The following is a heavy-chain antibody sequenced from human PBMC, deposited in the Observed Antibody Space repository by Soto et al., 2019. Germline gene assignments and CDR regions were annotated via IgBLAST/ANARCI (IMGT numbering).Heavy chain of an antibody. CDR3: ARAGYSSSWSFFGY. J-gene: IGHJ4*02. CDR2: INPSGDNR. V-gene: IGHV1-46*01. D-gene: IGHD6-13*01. CDR1: GYTFTTYY. Sequence: ASVKVSCKASGYTFTTYYIHWVRQAPGQGLEWMGVINPSGDNRGYAQKFQDRRTMTSDTSTSTVYMELTTLTSEDTAVYYCARAGYSSSWSFFGYWGQGTQVTVSS.